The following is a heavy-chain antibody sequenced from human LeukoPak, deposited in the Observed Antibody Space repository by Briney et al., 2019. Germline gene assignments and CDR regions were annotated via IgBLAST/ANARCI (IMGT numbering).Heavy chain of an antibody. V-gene: IGHV3-7*01. Sequence: SGGSLRLSCAASGFTFSGYWMTWVRQAPGKGLEWVANVNQDGDNKRYVESVKGRFTISRDNAKNSLYLQMNSLRAEDTAVYYCATLKVTWGYWGQGTLVTVSS. J-gene: IGHJ4*02. CDR1: GFTFSGYW. CDR3: ATLKVTWGY. D-gene: IGHD7-27*01. CDR2: VNQDGDNK.